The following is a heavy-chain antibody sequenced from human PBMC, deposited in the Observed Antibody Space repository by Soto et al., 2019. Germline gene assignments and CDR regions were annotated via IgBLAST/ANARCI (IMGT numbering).Heavy chain of an antibody. CDR2: IGEGGVSR. Sequence: EVRLLESGGGLVQPGGSLRLSCVASGFDFSTYAMSWVRQAPGKGLEWVSVIGEGGVSRVYADAVKGRFTISRDNSKNTLYLQMTSLRVDDTAVYYCGKERRGSGWFVCSYWGQGILFTVSS. CDR1: GFDFSTYA. CDR3: GKERRGSGWFVCSY. J-gene: IGHJ4*02. D-gene: IGHD6-19*01. V-gene: IGHV3-23*01.